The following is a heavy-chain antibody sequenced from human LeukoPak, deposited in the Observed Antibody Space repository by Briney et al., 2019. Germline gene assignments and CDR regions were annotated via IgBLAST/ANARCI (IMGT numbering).Heavy chain of an antibody. CDR1: GFTFSSYA. CDR2: ISYDGSNK. J-gene: IGHJ3*02. Sequence: GGSLRLSCAASGFTFSSYAMHWVRQAPGKGLEWVAVISYDGSNKYYADSVKGRFTISRDNSKNTLYLQMNSLRAEDTAVYYCAREHSSSPNDAFDIWGQGTMVTVSS. CDR3: AREHSSSPNDAFDI. V-gene: IGHV3-30-3*01. D-gene: IGHD6-13*01.